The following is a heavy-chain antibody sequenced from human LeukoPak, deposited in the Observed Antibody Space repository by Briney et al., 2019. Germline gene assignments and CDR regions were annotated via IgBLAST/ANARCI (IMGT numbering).Heavy chain of an antibody. CDR1: GGSFSGYY. J-gene: IGHJ4*02. D-gene: IGHD3-16*02. Sequence: PSETLSLTCAVYGGSFSGYYWSWIRQPPGKGLEWIGEINNSGSTNYNPSLKSRVTISVDTSKNQFSLKLSSVTAADTAVYDCARGRRLMITFGEVIPSLPRLDYWGEGTLVTVSS. CDR2: INNSGST. CDR3: ARGRRLMITFGEVIPSLPRLDY. V-gene: IGHV4-34*01.